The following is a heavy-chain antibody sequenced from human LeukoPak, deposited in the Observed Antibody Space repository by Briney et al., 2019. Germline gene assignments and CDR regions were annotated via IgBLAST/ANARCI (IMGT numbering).Heavy chain of an antibody. CDR3: TRGAPQADVFDI. CDR2: FKSKAAGGTT. J-gene: IGHJ3*02. CDR1: GFTFSSYS. Sequence: GGSLRLSCAASGFTFSSYSMNWVRQAPGRGLEWVGRFKSKAAGGTTDYAAPVAGRFTISRDDSKNMLYLQMNSPKTEDTAVYYCTRGAPQADVFDIWGQGTMVTVSS. D-gene: IGHD1-26*01. V-gene: IGHV3-15*01.